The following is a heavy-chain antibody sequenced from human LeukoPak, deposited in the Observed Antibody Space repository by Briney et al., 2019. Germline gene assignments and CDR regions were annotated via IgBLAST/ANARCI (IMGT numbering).Heavy chain of an antibody. CDR3: ASSYSTKWATSHFDY. Sequence: PSETLSLTCDVSGGSISSNNWWSWVRQPPGKGPEWIGEIYHSGSTSYNPPLKSRVTITVDKSKNQFSLQLSSVTAADTAVYYCASSYSTKWATSHFDYWGQGTLVTVSS. D-gene: IGHD2-2*01. CDR2: IYHSGST. CDR1: GGSISSNNW. J-gene: IGHJ4*02. V-gene: IGHV4-4*02.